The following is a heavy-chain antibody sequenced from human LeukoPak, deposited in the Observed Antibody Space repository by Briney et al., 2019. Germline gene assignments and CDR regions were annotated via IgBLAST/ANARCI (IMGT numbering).Heavy chain of an antibody. Sequence: GGSLRLSCAASGFTFSSYSMNWVRQAPGKGLEWVSYISSSNSTIYYADSVKGRFTISRDNAKNSLYLQMNSLRAEDTAVYYCARENVDGTDYYYGMDVWGQGTTVTVSS. CDR1: GFTFSSYS. D-gene: IGHD6-19*01. J-gene: IGHJ6*02. CDR3: ARENVDGTDYYYGMDV. V-gene: IGHV3-48*01. CDR2: ISSSNSTI.